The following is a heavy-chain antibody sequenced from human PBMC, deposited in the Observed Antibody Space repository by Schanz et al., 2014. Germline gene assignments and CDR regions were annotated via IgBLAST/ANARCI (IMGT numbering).Heavy chain of an antibody. V-gene: IGHV1-18*01. Sequence: QVRLVQSGAELKMPGATVKVSCETSGYTFTNYGVSWVRQAPGQGLEWVAWISPYNGNTAYAQNLKGRVIMPTDKSPATDYMELRSLTSDDTAVYYCARDRVYRFLKGENRFYFDYWGQGTLVIVSS. CDR3: ARDRVYRFLKGENRFYFDY. D-gene: IGHD3-3*01. J-gene: IGHJ4*02. CDR1: GYTFTNYG. CDR2: ISPYNGNT.